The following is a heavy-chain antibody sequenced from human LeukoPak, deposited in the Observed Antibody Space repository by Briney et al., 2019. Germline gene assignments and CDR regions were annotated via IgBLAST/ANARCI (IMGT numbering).Heavy chain of an antibody. CDR3: AKEPDDDYSNPYNWFDP. Sequence: GGSLRLSCAASGFTVSSNYMSWVRQAPGKGLEWVSVIYSGGSTYYADSVKGRFTISRDNSKNTLYLQMNSLRAEDTAVYYCAKEPDDDYSNPYNWFDPWGQGTLVTVSS. CDR1: GFTVSSNY. J-gene: IGHJ5*02. D-gene: IGHD4-11*01. V-gene: IGHV3-66*01. CDR2: IYSGGST.